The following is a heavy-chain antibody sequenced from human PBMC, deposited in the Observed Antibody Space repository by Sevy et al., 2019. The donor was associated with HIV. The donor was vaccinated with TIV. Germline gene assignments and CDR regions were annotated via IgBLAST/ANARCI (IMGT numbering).Heavy chain of an antibody. D-gene: IGHD2-15*01. CDR2: INQNGSVT. J-gene: IGHJ4*02. CDR3: VRAVATNGSF. V-gene: IGHV3-7*01. Sequence: GGSLRLSCVASGFSLNSFWMNWVRQTPGKGLKWVANINQNGSVTYYVDSVKGRFTISRDNSRNLLYLQMTSLRVEDTALYYCVRAVATNGSFWGQGTLVTVSS. CDR1: GFSLNSFW.